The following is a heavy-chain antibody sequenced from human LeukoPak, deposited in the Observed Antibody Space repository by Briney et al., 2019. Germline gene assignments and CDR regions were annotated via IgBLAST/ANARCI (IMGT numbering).Heavy chain of an antibody. D-gene: IGHD3-22*01. CDR1: GFTFSPYS. J-gene: IGHJ4*02. CDR3: ARGLYYDSSAYYY. CDR2: ISSSSSTI. Sequence: QPGGSLRLSCAASGFTFSPYSMNWVRQAPGKGLEWVSYISSSSSTIYYADSVKGRFTISRDNAKNSLYLHMNSLRAEDTAVYYCARGLYYDSSAYYYWGQGTLVTVSS. V-gene: IGHV3-48*01.